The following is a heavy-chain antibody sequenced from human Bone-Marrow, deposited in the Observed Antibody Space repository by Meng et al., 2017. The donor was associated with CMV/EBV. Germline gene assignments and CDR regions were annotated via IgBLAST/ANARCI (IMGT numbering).Heavy chain of an antibody. Sequence: GGSLRLSCKGSGYSFTNYWIGWVRQMPGKGLEWMGIIYPGDSEIRYSPSFQSQVTISADKSNTTAYVQWNSLKASDTAMYYCARHKGLHCGGDCYHYGMDVCGQGTTVTVSS. J-gene: IGHJ6*02. V-gene: IGHV5-51*01. D-gene: IGHD2-21*01. CDR2: IYPGDSEI. CDR1: GYSFTNYW. CDR3: ARHKGLHCGGDCYHYGMDV.